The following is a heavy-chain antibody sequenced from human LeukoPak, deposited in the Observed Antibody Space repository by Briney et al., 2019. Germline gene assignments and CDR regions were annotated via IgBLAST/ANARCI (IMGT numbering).Heavy chain of an antibody. J-gene: IGHJ4*02. V-gene: IGHV1-46*01. CDR3: ARDGAAADYFDY. CDR2: INPSGGST. D-gene: IGHD6-13*01. CDR1: GYTFIAYS. Sequence: GASVKVSCKASGYTFIAYSVHWVRQAPGQGLEWMGIINPSGGSTSYAQKFQGRVTMTRDTSTSTVYMELSSLRSEDTAVYYCARDGAAADYFDYWGQGTLVTVSS.